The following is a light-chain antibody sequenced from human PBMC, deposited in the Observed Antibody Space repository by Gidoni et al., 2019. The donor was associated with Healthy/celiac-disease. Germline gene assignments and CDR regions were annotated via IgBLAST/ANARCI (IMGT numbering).Light chain of an antibody. Sequence: EMGMNQSPDWMGVSLGERVTINCKCSQSVLYSSNNKNYLAWYQQKPGQPPKLLIYWASTRESGVPDPFIRTWSLPDFTLPISSLQAEDVSVYYCQQYFCPPPTFGGXTKVEIK. CDR1: QSVLYSSNNKNY. V-gene: IGKV4-1*01. CDR2: WAS. CDR3: QQYFCPPPT. J-gene: IGKJ4*01.